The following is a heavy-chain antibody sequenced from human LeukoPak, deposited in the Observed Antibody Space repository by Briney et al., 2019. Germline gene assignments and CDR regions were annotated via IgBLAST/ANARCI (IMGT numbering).Heavy chain of an antibody. D-gene: IGHD3-10*01. CDR1: GGSISSYY. J-gene: IGHJ4*02. V-gene: IGHV4-59*01. CDR3: ARSMARGVPDY. Sequence: SETLSLTCTVSGGSISSYYWSWIRQPPGKGLEWIGYIYYSGSTNYNPSLKSRVTISVDTSKNQFSLKLSSVTAADTAVYYCARSMARGVPDYWGQGTLVTVSS. CDR2: IYYSGST.